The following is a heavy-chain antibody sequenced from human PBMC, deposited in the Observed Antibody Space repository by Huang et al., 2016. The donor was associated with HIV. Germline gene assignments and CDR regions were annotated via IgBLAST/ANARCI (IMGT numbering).Heavy chain of an antibody. CDR3: ARGVRNQQVFND. V-gene: IGHV1-8*03. Sequence: SQASGYIFSAYDINWVRQATGQRPEWMGRMSPNTANTAYAQRFQGRVTITSDTSTETSYMELSGLKSEDTGVYYCARGVRNQQVFNDWGQGTRVTVSS. J-gene: IGHJ4*02. CDR1: GYIFSAYD. CDR2: MSPNTANT.